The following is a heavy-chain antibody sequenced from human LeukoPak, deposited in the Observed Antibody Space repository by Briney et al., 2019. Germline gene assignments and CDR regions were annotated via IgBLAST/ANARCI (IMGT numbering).Heavy chain of an antibody. Sequence: ASVKVSCKASGYTFTSYYVHWVRQAPGQGLGWMGIINPSGGSTSYAQKFQGRVTMTRDTSTSTVYMELSSLRSEDTAVYYCARAPGYCSGGSCSNYYDSSGYYPYYFDYWGQGTLVTVSS. D-gene: IGHD3-22*01. CDR3: ARAPGYCSGGSCSNYYDSSGYYPYYFDY. CDR2: INPSGGST. V-gene: IGHV1-46*01. J-gene: IGHJ4*02. CDR1: GYTFTSYY.